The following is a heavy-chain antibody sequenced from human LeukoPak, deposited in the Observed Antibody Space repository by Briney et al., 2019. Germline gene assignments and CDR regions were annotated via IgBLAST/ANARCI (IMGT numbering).Heavy chain of an antibody. D-gene: IGHD3-10*01. J-gene: IGHJ4*02. V-gene: IGHV3-11*05. CDR1: GFTFSDYY. CDR3: ARAAYYYGSGSSV. Sequence: PGGSLRLSCAASGFTFSDYYMSWIRQAPGKGLEWVSYISSSSSYTNYADSVKGRFTISRDNAKNSLYLRMNSLRAEDTAVYYCARAAYYYGSGSSVWGQGTLVTVSS. CDR2: ISSSSSYT.